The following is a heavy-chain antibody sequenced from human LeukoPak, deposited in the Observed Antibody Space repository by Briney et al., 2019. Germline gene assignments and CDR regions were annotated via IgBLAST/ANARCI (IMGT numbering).Heavy chain of an antibody. CDR3: AGKWKGSSWIDY. CDR1: GYTFTSYD. CDR2: MNPNSGNT. Sequence: ASVKVSCKASGYTFTSYDINWVRQATGQGLEWMGWMNPNSGNTGYAQKFQGRVTMTRNTSISTAYMELSSLRSEDTAVYYCAGKWKGSSWIDYWGQGTLVTVSS. V-gene: IGHV1-8*01. D-gene: IGHD6-13*01. J-gene: IGHJ4*02.